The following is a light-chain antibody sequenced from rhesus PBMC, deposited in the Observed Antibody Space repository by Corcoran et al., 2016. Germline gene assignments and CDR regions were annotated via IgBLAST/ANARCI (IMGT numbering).Light chain of an antibody. V-gene: IGKV1S14*01. J-gene: IGKJ1*01. CDR2: YAS. CDR3: QQQKTYPPT. Sequence: DIQMTQSPSSLSASVGDTVTITCRASQGISNYLAWYQQKPGKAPKPLIYYASTLESGVPSRFRCSGAGTDFTLTITSRQPEDFAVFYWQQQKTYPPTFGQGTKLEI. CDR1: QGISNY.